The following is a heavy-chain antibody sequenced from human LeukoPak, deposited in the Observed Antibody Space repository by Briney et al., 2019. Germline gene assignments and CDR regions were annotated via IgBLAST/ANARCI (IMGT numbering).Heavy chain of an antibody. J-gene: IGHJ4*02. V-gene: IGHV4-39*01. CDR1: GGSVSSSSYY. Sequence: SSETLSLTCTVSGGSVSSSSYYWGWIRQPPGKGLEWIGSVYYSGSTYYNPSLKSRVTTSVDTSKNQFSLKMSSVTAADTTLFYCARHRGGSSPSVFDSWGQGTLVTVSS. CDR2: VYYSGST. D-gene: IGHD2-15*01. CDR3: ARHRGGSSPSVFDS.